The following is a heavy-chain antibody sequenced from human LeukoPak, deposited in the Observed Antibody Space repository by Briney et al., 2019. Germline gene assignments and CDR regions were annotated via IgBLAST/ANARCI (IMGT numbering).Heavy chain of an antibody. Sequence: PGGSLRLSCTASGFTFSSYWMTWVRQAPGKGMEFVANIKEDGSETNHENSVKGRFTISRDNTRNSVFLQMNSLRVEDTAVYYCARALNPLPGTYYFDYWGQGTLVTVSS. CDR3: ARALNPLPGTYYFDY. CDR1: GFTFSSYW. J-gene: IGHJ4*02. CDR2: IKEDGSET. D-gene: IGHD2-15*01. V-gene: IGHV3-7*05.